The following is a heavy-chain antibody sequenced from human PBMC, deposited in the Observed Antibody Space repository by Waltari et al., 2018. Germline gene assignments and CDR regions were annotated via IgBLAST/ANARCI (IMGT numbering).Heavy chain of an antibody. J-gene: IGHJ4*02. CDR2: IYYSGST. CDR1: GGSISGSSYY. CDR3: ASNPGSSWYYFDY. D-gene: IGHD6-13*01. V-gene: IGHV4-39*01. Sequence: QLQLQESGPGLVKPSETLSLTCTVSGGSISGSSYYWGWIRQPPGKGLEWIGSIYYSGSTYYNPSLKSRVTISVDTSKNQFSLKLSSVTAADTAVYYCASNPGSSWYYFDYWGQGTLVIVSS.